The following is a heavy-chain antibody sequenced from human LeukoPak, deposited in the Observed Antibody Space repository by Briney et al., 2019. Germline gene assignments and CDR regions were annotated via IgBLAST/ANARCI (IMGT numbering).Heavy chain of an antibody. CDR2: ISYSGQQK. CDR1: GFSFSDYA. D-gene: IGHD3-3*01. V-gene: IGHV3-30*04. CDR3: ARVFLERLTSGYFDN. J-gene: IGHJ4*02. Sequence: GGSLRLSCAASGFSFSDYAMHWVRQGPGKGLEWVAVISYSGQQKYYGDSVKGRFTVSRDNPKNTLYLQMNNLRDDDTAVYYCARVFLERLTSGYFDNWGQGTLVTVSS.